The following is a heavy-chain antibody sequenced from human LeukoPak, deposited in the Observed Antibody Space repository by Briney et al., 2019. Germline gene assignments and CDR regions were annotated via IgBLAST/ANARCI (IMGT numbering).Heavy chain of an antibody. CDR3: ATSPVTTWWFDP. J-gene: IGHJ5*02. CDR1: GGSISSGSYS. D-gene: IGHD4-17*01. CDR2: MYSSGTT. V-gene: IGHV4-61*02. Sequence: SQTLSLTCTVSGGSISSGSYSWHWIRQPAGKGLEWIGRMYSSGTTNYNPSLKSRVTISVDTSKNQFSLKLSSVTASDTAVYYCATSPVTTWWFDPWGQGTLVTVSS.